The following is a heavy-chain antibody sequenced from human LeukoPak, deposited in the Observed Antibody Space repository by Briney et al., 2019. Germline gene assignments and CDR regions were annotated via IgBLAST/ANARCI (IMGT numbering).Heavy chain of an antibody. CDR2: ITSGSGTT. J-gene: IGHJ4*02. CDR1: GFTFSSHA. CDR3: AKGGVPGTHYFDY. V-gene: IGHV3-23*01. Sequence: PGGSLRLSCAASGFTFSSHAMSWVRQAPGKGLEWVSMITSGSGTTYYADSVKGRFIISRDISKNTLFLQMNSLRAEDTAVYYCAKGGVPGTHYFDYWGQGTLVTVS. D-gene: IGHD6-19*01.